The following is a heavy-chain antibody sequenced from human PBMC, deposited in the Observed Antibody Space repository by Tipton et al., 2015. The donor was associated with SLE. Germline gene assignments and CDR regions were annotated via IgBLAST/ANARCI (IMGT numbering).Heavy chain of an antibody. CDR1: GGSFSGYF. V-gene: IGHV4-34*01. D-gene: IGHD2/OR15-2a*01. J-gene: IGHJ1*01. CDR3: AVGPSLTSYFRS. CDR2: INNSGGT. Sequence: AGLVKPSETLSLTCGVYGGSFSGYFWTWIRQSPGKGLEWIGEINNSGGTHYNPSLKSRVTISLDTSQTRVSLNLKSVTAADAAIYYCAVGPSLTSYFRSWGQGTLVNVSS.